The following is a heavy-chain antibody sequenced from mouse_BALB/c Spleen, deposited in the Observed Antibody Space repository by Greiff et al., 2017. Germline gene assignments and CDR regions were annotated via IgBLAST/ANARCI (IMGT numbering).Heavy chain of an antibody. CDR3: ARGGLWDGYLGAMDY. V-gene: IGHV14-3*02. CDR1: GFNIKDTY. D-gene: IGHD2-3*01. Sequence: SGAELVKPGASVKLSCTASGFNIKDTYMHWVKQRPEQGLEWIGRIDPANGNTKYDPKFQGKATITADTSSNTAYMQLSSLTSEDSAVYYCARGGLWDGYLGAMDYWGQGTSVTVSS. CDR2: IDPANGNT. J-gene: IGHJ4*01.